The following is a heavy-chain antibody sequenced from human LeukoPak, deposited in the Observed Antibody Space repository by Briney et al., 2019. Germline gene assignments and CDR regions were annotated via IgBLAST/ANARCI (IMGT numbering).Heavy chain of an antibody. Sequence: GGSLRLSCAASGFTFSSYWMSWVRQAPGKGLEWVANIKQDGSEKYYVDSVKGRFTISRDNAKNSQYLQMNSLRAEDTAVYYCARVWYDSGYDYHPPFDYWGQGTLVTVSS. D-gene: IGHD5-12*01. CDR3: ARVWYDSGYDYHPPFDY. CDR1: GFTFSSYW. J-gene: IGHJ4*02. V-gene: IGHV3-7*01. CDR2: IKQDGSEK.